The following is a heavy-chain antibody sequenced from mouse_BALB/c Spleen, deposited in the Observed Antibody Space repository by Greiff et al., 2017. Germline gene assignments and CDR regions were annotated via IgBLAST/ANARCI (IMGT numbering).Heavy chain of an antibody. J-gene: IGHJ4*01. CDR1: GFSFSSFG. CDR2: ISSGSSTI. Sequence: EVHLVESGGGLVQPGGSRKLSCAASGFSFSSFGMHWVRQAPEKGLEWVAYISSGSSTIYYADTVTGRFTISRDNAKNTLYLEMSSLRSEDTAMYYCGRDRGVWSSCAMEYWGQGTSVTVSS. V-gene: IGHV5-17*02. CDR3: GRDRGVWSSCAMEY. D-gene: IGHD2-10*02.